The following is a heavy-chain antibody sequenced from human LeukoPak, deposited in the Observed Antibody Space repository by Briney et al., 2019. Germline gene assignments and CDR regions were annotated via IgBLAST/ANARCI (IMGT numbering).Heavy chain of an antibody. CDR2: IKSKTDGGTT. V-gene: IGHV3-15*01. Sequence: GSLSLSCAASGFTVSSSYMSWVRQAPGKGLEWVGRIKSKTDGGTTDYAAPVKGRFTISRDDSKNTLYLQMNSLKTEDTAVYYCTTRGYDILTGYFWWGQGTLVTVSS. CDR1: GFTVSSSY. D-gene: IGHD3-9*01. CDR3: TTRGYDILTGYFW. J-gene: IGHJ4*02.